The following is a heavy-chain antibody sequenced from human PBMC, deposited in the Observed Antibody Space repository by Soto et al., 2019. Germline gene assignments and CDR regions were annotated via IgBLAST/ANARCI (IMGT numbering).Heavy chain of an antibody. J-gene: IGHJ6*02. CDR3: AKDKGHGNYYGSGSSPLGGMDV. CDR1: GFTFSSYG. CDR2: ISYDGSNK. D-gene: IGHD3-10*01. V-gene: IGHV3-30*18. Sequence: GGSLRLSCAASGFTFSSYGMHWVRQAPGKGLEWVAVISYDGSNKYYADSVKGRFTISRDNSKNTLYLRMNSLRAEDTAVYYCAKDKGHGNYYGSGSSPLGGMDVWGQGTTVTVSS.